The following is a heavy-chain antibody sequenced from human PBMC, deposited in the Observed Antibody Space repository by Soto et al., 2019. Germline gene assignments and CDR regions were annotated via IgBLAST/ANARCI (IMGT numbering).Heavy chain of an antibody. J-gene: IGHJ6*02. D-gene: IGHD3-10*01. CDR3: AAGDYYGSGSPLFIDYYYYYGMDV. Sequence: PSETLSLTCAVYGGSFSGYYWSWIRQPPGKGLEWIGEINHSGSTNYNPSLKSRVTITRDMSTSTAYMELSSLRSEDTAVYYCAAGDYYGSGSPLFIDYYYYYGMDVWGQGTTVTVSS. CDR1: GGSFSGYY. CDR2: INHSGST. V-gene: IGHV4-34*01.